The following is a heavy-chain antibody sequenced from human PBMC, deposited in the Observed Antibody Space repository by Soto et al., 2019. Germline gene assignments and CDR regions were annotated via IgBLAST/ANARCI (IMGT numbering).Heavy chain of an antibody. CDR2: INPNSGAT. V-gene: IGHV1-2*02. CDR3: ARRTKLMALGGVVPYFDY. Sequence: ASVKVSCKASGYTLSDYYLHWVRQAPGQGLEWMGWINPNSGATKYSQKFQGRVTLTRDTSINTAYMELTRLTSDDTAVYYCARRTKLMALGGVVPYFDYWGQGTMVTVSS. D-gene: IGHD2-15*01. J-gene: IGHJ4*02. CDR1: GYTLSDYY.